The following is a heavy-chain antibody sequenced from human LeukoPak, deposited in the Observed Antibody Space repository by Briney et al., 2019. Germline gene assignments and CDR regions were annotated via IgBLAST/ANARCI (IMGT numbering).Heavy chain of an antibody. Sequence: PSQTLSLTCTVSGGSISSGDYYWSWLRQPPGKGLEWIGYTYYSGSTYYNPSLKSRATISVDTSKNQFSLKLTSGTAADTAVYYCARPHYYDSRINPWGQGTLVTVSS. J-gene: IGHJ5*02. CDR1: GGSISSGDYY. CDR3: ARPHYYDSRINP. D-gene: IGHD3-22*01. V-gene: IGHV4-30-4*01. CDR2: TYYSGST.